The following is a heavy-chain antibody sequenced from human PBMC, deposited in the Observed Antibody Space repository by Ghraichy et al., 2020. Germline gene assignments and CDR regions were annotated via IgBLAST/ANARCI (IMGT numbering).Heavy chain of an antibody. CDR3: AKDDNSGYYGRYYFDY. D-gene: IGHD3-22*01. J-gene: IGHJ4*02. CDR2: IIGSGGGT. V-gene: IGHV3-23*01. Sequence: ESLNISCAASGFTFSTYTMSWVRQAPGKGLEWVSAIIGSGGGTYYVDSVKGRFTISRDNSKNTLYLQMNSLRAEDTAVYYCAKDDNSGYYGRYYFDYWGQGALVTVSS. CDR1: GFTFSTYT.